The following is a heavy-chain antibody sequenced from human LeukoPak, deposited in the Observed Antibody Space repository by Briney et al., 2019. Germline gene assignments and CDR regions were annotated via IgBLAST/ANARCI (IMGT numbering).Heavy chain of an antibody. D-gene: IGHD5-18*01. J-gene: IGHJ4*02. Sequence: GCLRRSCAAAGFTFISYWMCWVRQAPGKGLERVANIKQDGSEKYYVDSVKGRFTISRDNAKNTLYLQMNSLRAEDTAVYYCARAIQLWSYYFDYWGQGTLVTVSS. CDR3: ARAIQLWSYYFDY. CDR2: IKQDGSEK. V-gene: IGHV3-7*01. CDR1: GFTFISYW.